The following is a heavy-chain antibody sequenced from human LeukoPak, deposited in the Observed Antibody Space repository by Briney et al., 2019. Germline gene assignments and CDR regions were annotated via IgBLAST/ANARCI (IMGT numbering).Heavy chain of an antibody. D-gene: IGHD1-26*01. CDR2: ISGSGGST. CDR3: AVGSYYGFAYYFDY. CDR1: GFTFSSYA. Sequence: GGSLRLSCAASGFTFSSYAMSWVRQAPGKGLEWVSAISGSGGSTYYADSVKGRFTISRDNAKNSLYLQMNSLRAEDTAVYYCAVGSYYGFAYYFDYWGQGTLVTVSS. V-gene: IGHV3-23*01. J-gene: IGHJ4*02.